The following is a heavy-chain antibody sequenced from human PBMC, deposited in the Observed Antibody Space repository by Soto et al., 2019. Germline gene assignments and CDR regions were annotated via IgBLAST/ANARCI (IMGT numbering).Heavy chain of an antibody. CDR2: IYYSGST. Sequence: SETLSLTCIVSGGSISNYYWSWIRQPPGKGLEWIGYIYYSGSTNYNPSLQSRVTISVDTSKNQFSLKLSSVTAADTAVYYCARADLPDTAPFDYWGQGTLVTGSS. J-gene: IGHJ4*02. CDR3: ARADLPDTAPFDY. V-gene: IGHV4-59*01. D-gene: IGHD2-2*01. CDR1: GGSISNYY.